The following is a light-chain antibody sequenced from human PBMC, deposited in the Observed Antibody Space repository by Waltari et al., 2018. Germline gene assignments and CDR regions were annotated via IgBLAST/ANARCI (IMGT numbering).Light chain of an antibody. CDR1: QSGSSN. CDR2: GAS. V-gene: IGKV3-15*01. J-gene: IGKJ2*01. Sequence: EIVMTQSPATLSVSPGERATLSYRASQSGSSNLACYQQTPGQPPRLLIYGASTTATGIPARCSGSGSGTEFTLTISSLQSEDFAVYYCQQYNNWPYTFGQGTKLEIK. CDR3: QQYNNWPYT.